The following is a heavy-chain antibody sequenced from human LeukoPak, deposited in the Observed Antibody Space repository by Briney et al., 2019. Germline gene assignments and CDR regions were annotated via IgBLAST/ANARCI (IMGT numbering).Heavy chain of an antibody. CDR1: GFTFSSYA. V-gene: IGHV3-64*01. CDR2: ISSNGGST. Sequence: PGGSLRLSCAASGFTFSSYAMHWVRQAPGKGLEYVSAISSNGGSTYYANSVKGRFTISRDNSKNTLYLQMGSLRAEDMAVYYCARDANYDFWSGYLSGNYYYYYMDVWGKGTTVTVS. J-gene: IGHJ6*03. D-gene: IGHD3-3*01. CDR3: ARDANYDFWSGYLSGNYYYYYMDV.